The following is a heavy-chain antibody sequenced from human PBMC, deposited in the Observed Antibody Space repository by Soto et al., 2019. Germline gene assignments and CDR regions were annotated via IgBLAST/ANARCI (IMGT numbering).Heavy chain of an antibody. CDR2: INAGNGNT. V-gene: IGHV1-3*01. D-gene: IGHD6-13*01. CDR1: GYTSTKYA. J-gene: IGHJ4*02. CDR3: ARGWGGTAAAGTRLDF. Sequence: ASVKVSCKASGYTSTKYAMHWVRQAPGQRLEWMGWINAGNGNTEYSQKFQGRVTITRDTSASTAYMELSSLRCEDTGVYYCARGWGGTAAAGTRLDFWGQGSLVTVSS.